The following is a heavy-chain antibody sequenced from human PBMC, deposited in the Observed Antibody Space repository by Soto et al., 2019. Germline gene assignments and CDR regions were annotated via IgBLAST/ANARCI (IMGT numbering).Heavy chain of an antibody. CDR3: ARDRHDSSGYLPYYGMDV. J-gene: IGHJ6*02. Sequence: QVQLVQSGAEVKKPGSSVKVSCKASGGTFSSYAISWVRQAPGQGLEWMGGIIPIFGTANYAQKFQGRVTITAAESTSTAYMELSSLRSEDTAVYYCARDRHDSSGYLPYYGMDVWGQGTTVTVSS. D-gene: IGHD3-22*01. CDR1: GGTFSSYA. V-gene: IGHV1-69*01. CDR2: IIPIFGTA.